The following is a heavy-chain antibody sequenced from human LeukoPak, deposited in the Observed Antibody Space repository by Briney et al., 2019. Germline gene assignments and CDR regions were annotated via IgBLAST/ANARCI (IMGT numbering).Heavy chain of an antibody. CDR3: ASGPHRRAGNWFDP. CDR1: GFTFSSYS. Sequence: EGSLGLSCAASGFTFSSYSMNWVRQAPAKGLEWVSSISSSSSYIYYADSVKGRFTISRDNAKNSLYLQMNSLRAEDTAVYYCASGPHRRAGNWFDPWGQGTLVTVSS. CDR2: ISSSSSYI. J-gene: IGHJ5*02. V-gene: IGHV3-21*01.